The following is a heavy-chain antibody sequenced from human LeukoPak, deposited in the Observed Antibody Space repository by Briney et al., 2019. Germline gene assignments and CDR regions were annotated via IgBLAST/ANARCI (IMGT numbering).Heavy chain of an antibody. CDR1: GYTFTSYD. Sequence: ASVKVSCKASGYTFTSYDISWVRQATGQGLEWMGWMNPNSGNTGYAQKFQGRVTMTRNTSISTAYMELSSLRSEDTAVHYCAPSRGGLDYVWGSYVFDYWGQGTLVTVSS. J-gene: IGHJ4*02. CDR3: APSRGGLDYVWGSYVFDY. CDR2: MNPNSGNT. D-gene: IGHD3-16*01. V-gene: IGHV1-8*01.